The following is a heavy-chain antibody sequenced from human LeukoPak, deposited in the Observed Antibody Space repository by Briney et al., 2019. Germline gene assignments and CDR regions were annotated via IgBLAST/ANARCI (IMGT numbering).Heavy chain of an antibody. Sequence: GGSLRLSCAASGFTFDDYAMHWVRQAPGKGLEWVSGISWNSGSIGYADSVKGRFTISRDNAKNSLYLQMNSLRAEDTALYYCAKDFDGSGSYSEVLRPDAFDIWGQGTMVTVSS. CDR1: GFTFDDYA. CDR2: ISWNSGSI. J-gene: IGHJ3*02. V-gene: IGHV3-9*01. CDR3: AKDFDGSGSYSEVLRPDAFDI. D-gene: IGHD1-26*01.